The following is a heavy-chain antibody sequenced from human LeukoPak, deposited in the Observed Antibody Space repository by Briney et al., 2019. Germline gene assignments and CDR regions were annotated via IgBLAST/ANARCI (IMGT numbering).Heavy chain of an antibody. V-gene: IGHV4-4*07. CDR2: IYNSGST. CDR3: ARTYCSGGSCYPGNWFDP. Sequence: SETLSLTCTVSGGSISSYYWSWIRQPAGKGLEWIGRIYNSGSTTYNPSLKSRVTMSVDTSKNQFSLKVTSITAADTAMYCCARTYCSGGSCYPGNWFDPWGQGTLVTVSS. D-gene: IGHD2-15*01. J-gene: IGHJ5*02. CDR1: GGSISSYY.